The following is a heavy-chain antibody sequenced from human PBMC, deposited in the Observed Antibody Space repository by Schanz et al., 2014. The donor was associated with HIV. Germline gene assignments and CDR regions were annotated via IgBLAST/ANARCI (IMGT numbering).Heavy chain of an antibody. CDR3: ARDVRDYYYGMDV. V-gene: IGHV3-9*01. CDR1: GFIFDDYA. CDR2: ITWNSETR. J-gene: IGHJ6*02. Sequence: EVQLVESGGGLVQPGRSLRLSCAASGFIFDDYAMHWVRQAPGKGLEWVSGITWNSETRGYADSVKGRLTISRDNAKNSLYLQMNSLRAEDTAVYYCARDVRDYYYGMDVWGQGTTVTVSS.